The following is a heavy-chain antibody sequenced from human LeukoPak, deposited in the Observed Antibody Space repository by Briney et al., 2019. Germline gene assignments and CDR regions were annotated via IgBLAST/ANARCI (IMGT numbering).Heavy chain of an antibody. D-gene: IGHD3-10*01. CDR2: ISSSSSTM. CDR1: GFIFSSYS. V-gene: IGHV3-48*01. Sequence: GGSLRLSCAASGFIFSSYSMNWVRQAPGKGLEWVSSISSSSSTMYYADSVKGRFTISRDNAKNSLYLQMKSLRAEDTAVYYCARDGWFGELSPYYFDCWGQGTLVTVSS. CDR3: ARDGWFGELSPYYFDC. J-gene: IGHJ4*02.